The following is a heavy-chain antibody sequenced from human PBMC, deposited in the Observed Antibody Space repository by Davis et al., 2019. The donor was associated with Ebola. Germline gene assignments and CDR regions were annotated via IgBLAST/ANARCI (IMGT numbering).Heavy chain of an antibody. V-gene: IGHV3-7*01. CDR2: IKQDGSER. Sequence: PGGSLRLSCAASGFSFSSYWMSWVRQAPGKGLEWVASIKQDGSERYYVDSVKGRFTISRDNAKNSLYLQMNSLRAEDTAVYYCLYGMDVWGQGTTVTVSS. J-gene: IGHJ6*02. CDR3: LYGMDV. CDR1: GFSFSSYW.